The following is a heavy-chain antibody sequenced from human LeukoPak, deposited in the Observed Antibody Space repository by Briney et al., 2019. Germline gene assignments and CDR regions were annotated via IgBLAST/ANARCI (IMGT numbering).Heavy chain of an antibody. Sequence: SVKVSCKASGGTFSSYAISLVRQAPGQGLEWMGRIIPIFGTANYAQKFQGRVTITTDESTRTTYMEVSRLRSEDTAIYYCARSPRPRPYDAFQLWGQGTMVTVSS. CDR2: IIPIFGTA. J-gene: IGHJ3*01. CDR1: GGTFSSYA. V-gene: IGHV1-69*05. CDR3: ARSPRPRPYDAFQL.